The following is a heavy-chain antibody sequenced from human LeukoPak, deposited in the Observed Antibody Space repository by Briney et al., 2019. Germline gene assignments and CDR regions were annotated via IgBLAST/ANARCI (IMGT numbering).Heavy chain of an antibody. CDR1: GFTFSSYS. V-gene: IGHV3-21*01. J-gene: IGHJ4*02. Sequence: GGSLRLSCAASGFTFSSYSMNRVRQAPGKGLEWVSSISSSSSYIYYADSVKGRFTISRDNAKNSLYLQMNSLRAEDTAVYYCARTHAFRSSQGYWGQETLVTVSS. CDR2: ISSSSSYI. D-gene: IGHD6-6*01. CDR3: ARTHAFRSSQGY.